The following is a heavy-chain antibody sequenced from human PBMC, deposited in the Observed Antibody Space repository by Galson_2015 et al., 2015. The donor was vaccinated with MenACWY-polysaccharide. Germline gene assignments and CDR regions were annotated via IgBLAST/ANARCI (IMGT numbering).Heavy chain of an antibody. D-gene: IGHD4-11*01. CDR3: ARLQSKYLDV. V-gene: IGHV3-33*01. Sequence: SLRLSCAASGYRFSSYGIHWVRQAPGRGLEWVAVIWYDESEYYYGDSVEGRFTISRDNSKNMAYLQMNSLRAEDTALYYCARLQSKYLDVWGKGTTVTVSS. J-gene: IGHJ6*04. CDR2: IWYDESEY. CDR1: GYRFSSYG.